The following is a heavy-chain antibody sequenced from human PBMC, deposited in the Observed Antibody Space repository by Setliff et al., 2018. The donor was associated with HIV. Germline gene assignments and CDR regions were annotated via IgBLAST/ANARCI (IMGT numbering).Heavy chain of an antibody. Sequence: GGSLRLSCAASGFTFVNHDIAWVRQAPGKGLESVSPIGTAGDTYYLDSVNGRVTISIEDARNSGYLQMNSLRDDDPAVYFCASTAYYRDSSGYYTVAFDMWGPGTMVTVSS. D-gene: IGHD3-22*01. CDR3: ASTAYYRDSSGYYTVAFDM. CDR1: GFTFVNHD. J-gene: IGHJ3*02. V-gene: IGHV3-13*01. CDR2: IGTAGDT.